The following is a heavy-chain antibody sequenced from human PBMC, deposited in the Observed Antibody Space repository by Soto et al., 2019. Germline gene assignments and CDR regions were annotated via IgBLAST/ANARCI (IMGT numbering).Heavy chain of an antibody. CDR1: GGIFSSYA. D-gene: IGHD1-26*01. J-gene: IGHJ4*02. CDR2: VIPVLGQA. V-gene: IGHV1-69*13. Sequence: SVKVSCKASGGIFSSYAISWLRQAPGQGLEWMGAVIPVLGQAYYAQALQDRATITADESTRTAYMELSSLTSEDPAVYFCARVGGVGAPPGADYWGQGTLVTVSS. CDR3: ARVGGVGAPPGADY.